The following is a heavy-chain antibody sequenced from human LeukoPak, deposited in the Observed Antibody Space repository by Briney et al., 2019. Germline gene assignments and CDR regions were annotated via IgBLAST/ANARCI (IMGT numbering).Heavy chain of an antibody. J-gene: IGHJ4*02. CDR3: ARSQLGIAAAGAPFDY. CDR2: ISYDGSNK. V-gene: IGHV3-30*04. CDR1: GFTFSNYA. Sequence: GGSRRLSCAASGFTFSNYAIHWVRQAQGKGLEGVAVISYDGSNKYYADSVKGRFTISRDNSKNTLYLQMNSLRPEDTAVYYCARSQLGIAAAGAPFDYWGQGTLVTVSS. D-gene: IGHD6-13*01.